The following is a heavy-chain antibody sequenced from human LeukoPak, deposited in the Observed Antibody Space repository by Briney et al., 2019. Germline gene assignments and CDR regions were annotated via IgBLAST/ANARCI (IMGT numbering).Heavy chain of an antibody. CDR3: AKEDLSDGMDV. CDR2: ISDTGGET. Sequence: GGSLRLSCAASGFSFSGYAMSWVRQAPGKGLEWDSAISDTGGETFYTDSVKGRFTISRDNSKNTLFLQMNSLRAEDSAIYYCAKEDLSDGMDVWGQGTTVTVS. J-gene: IGHJ6*02. CDR1: GFSFSGYA. V-gene: IGHV3-23*01.